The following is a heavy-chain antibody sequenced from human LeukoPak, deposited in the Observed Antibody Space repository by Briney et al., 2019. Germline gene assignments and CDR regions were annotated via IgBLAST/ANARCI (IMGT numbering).Heavy chain of an antibody. Sequence: SVKVSCKASGGTFSGYATSWVRQAPGQGLEWMGGIIPIFGTANYAQKFQGRVTITTDESTSTAYMELSSLRSEDTAVYYCARGRDNYYDSSGYYYERTAYYFDYWGQGTLVTVSS. D-gene: IGHD3-22*01. J-gene: IGHJ4*02. V-gene: IGHV1-69*05. CDR2: IIPIFGTA. CDR3: ARGRDNYYDSSGYYYERTAYYFDY. CDR1: GGTFSGYA.